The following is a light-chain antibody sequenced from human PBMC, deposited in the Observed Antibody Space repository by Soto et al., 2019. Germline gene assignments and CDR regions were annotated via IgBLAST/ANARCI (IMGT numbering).Light chain of an antibody. CDR1: SSNIGAGYD. V-gene: IGLV1-40*01. Sequence: QSVLTQPPSVSGAPGQTVTISCTGSSSNIGAGYDVHWYQQLPGTAPILLIYGNSNRPSGVPDQFSGSKSGTSASLAITGLQDADEADYYCQSYDSSLRGWVFGGGTKLT. CDR2: GNS. CDR3: QSYDSSLRGWV. J-gene: IGLJ3*02.